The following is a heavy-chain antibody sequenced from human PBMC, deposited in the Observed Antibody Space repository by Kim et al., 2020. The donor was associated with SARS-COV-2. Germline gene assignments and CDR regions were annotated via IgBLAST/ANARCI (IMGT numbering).Heavy chain of an antibody. D-gene: IGHD4-4*01. CDR2: K. CDR3: ARDGGNSVPDY. V-gene: IGHV3-33*01. J-gene: IGHJ4*02. Sequence: KYYADSVKGRFTISRDNSKNTLYLQMNSLRAEVTAVYYCARDGGNSVPDYWGQGTLVTVSS.